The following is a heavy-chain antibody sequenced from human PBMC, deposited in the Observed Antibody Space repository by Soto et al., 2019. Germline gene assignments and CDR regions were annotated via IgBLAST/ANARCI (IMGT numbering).Heavy chain of an antibody. CDR1: GFTFISYA. CDR3: ANLPSIAVAES. V-gene: IGHV3-23*01. D-gene: IGHD6-19*01. Sequence: EVQLLESGGGLVQPGGSLRLSCADSGFTFISYAMSWVRQAPGQGREWVSAISGSGGSTYYADSVRGRFTIARDNSNNTLYLHINSLRAADAAVYYCANLPSIAVAESWGQGTLVTVSS. J-gene: IGHJ5*02. CDR2: ISGSGGST.